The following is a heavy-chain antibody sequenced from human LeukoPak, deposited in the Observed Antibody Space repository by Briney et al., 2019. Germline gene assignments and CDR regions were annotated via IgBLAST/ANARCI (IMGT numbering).Heavy chain of an antibody. CDR2: IKQDGSEK. CDR3: AKPYDTSGNYWAPFDY. D-gene: IGHD3-22*01. J-gene: IGHJ4*02. CDR1: GFTFSSYW. V-gene: IGHV3-7*01. Sequence: PGGSLRLSCAASGFTFSSYWMSWVRQAPGKGLEWVANIKQDGSEKNYVDSVKGRFTISRDNAKNSLCLQMNSLRVEDTAVYYCAKPYDTSGNYWAPFDYWGQGTLVTVSS.